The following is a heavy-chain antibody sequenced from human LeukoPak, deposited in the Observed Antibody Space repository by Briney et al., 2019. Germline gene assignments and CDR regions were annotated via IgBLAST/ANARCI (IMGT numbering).Heavy chain of an antibody. J-gene: IGHJ4*02. V-gene: IGHV4-34*01. CDR1: GGSFSGYY. CDR2: INHSGST. D-gene: IGHD2-15*01. Sequence: SETLSLTCAVYGGSFSGYYWSWIRQPPGKGLEWIGEINHSGSTNYNPSLKSRVTISVDTSKNQFSLKLNSVTAADTAVYYCASFRWAVGFEYWDQGTLVTVSS. CDR3: ASFRWAVGFEY.